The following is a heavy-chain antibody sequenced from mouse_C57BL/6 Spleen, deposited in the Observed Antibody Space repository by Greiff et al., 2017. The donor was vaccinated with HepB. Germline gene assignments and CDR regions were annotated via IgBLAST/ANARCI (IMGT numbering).Heavy chain of an antibody. V-gene: IGHV1-26*01. CDR3: ARSVYGYDVTWFAY. CDR1: GYTFTDYY. CDR2: INPNNGGT. D-gene: IGHD2-2*01. J-gene: IGHJ3*01. Sequence: EVQLQQSGPELVKPGASVKISCKASGYTFTDYYMNWVKQSHGKSLEWIGDINPNNGGTSYNQKFKGKATLTVDKSSSTAYMEIRSLTSEDFAVYYCARSVYGYDVTWFAYWGQGTLVTVSA.